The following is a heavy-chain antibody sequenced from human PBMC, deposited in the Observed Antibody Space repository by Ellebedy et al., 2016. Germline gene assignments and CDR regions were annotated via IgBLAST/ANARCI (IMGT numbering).Heavy chain of an antibody. CDR2: ISYDGSNK. Sequence: GGSLRLXCAASGFTFSSYGMHWVRQAPGKGLEWVAVISYDGSNKYYADSVKGRFTISRDNSKNTLYLQMNSLRAEDTAVYYCARRDYYDSSGDYWGQGTLVTVSS. CDR1: GFTFSSYG. D-gene: IGHD3-22*01. J-gene: IGHJ4*02. V-gene: IGHV3-30*03. CDR3: ARRDYYDSSGDY.